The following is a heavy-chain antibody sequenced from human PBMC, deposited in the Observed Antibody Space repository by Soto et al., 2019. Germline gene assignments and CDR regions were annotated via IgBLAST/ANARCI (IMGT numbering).Heavy chain of an antibody. Sequence: EVQLVESGGVLVQPGGSLKLSCAASGFIFSGSAMHWVRQASGKGLVWVGRIRSRVNSYATAYAAWVKGRLIISRDDSKTTSYLQMNSLKTEDTAVYFGTRGPEAPRLDPWGQGPLVTVSS. V-gene: IGHV3-73*01. J-gene: IGHJ5*02. CDR2: IRSRVNSYAT. CDR1: GFIFSGSA. CDR3: TRGPEAPRLDP.